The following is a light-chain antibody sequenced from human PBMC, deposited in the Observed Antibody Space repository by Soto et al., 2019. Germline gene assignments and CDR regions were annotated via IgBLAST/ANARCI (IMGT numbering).Light chain of an antibody. CDR3: QQANSFPLT. V-gene: IGKV1-12*01. J-gene: IGKJ3*01. CDR1: QGISSW. CDR2: SAS. Sequence: DIQMTQSPSSISASIGDRVTISCRASQGISSWLAWYQQKPGKAPSLLIYSASTLHTGVPSRFSGSGSGTDFTLTISSLQPEDFATYYCQQANSFPLTFGPGTKVDIK.